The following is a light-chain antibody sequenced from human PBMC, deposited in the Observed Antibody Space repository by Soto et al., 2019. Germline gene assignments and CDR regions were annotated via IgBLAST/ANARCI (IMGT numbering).Light chain of an antibody. CDR2: GAS. CDR3: QQHDTSPRT. Sequence: ENVLTQSPGTLSLSPGERATLSCRASQSVSSSYLAWYQQKPRQSPRLIIFGASNRDNGTPARFSGSGSGTDVTITISRLEPEDFAVYYYQQHDTSPRTFGQGTKVEIK. CDR1: QSVSSSY. J-gene: IGKJ1*01. V-gene: IGKV3-20*01.